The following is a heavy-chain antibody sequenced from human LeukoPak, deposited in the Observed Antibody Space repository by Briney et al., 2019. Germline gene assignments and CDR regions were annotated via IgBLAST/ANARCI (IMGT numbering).Heavy chain of an antibody. D-gene: IGHD3-22*01. J-gene: IGHJ4*02. CDR3: ARDVHDSSGYSVDY. CDR1: GFTFSSYW. V-gene: IGHV3-74*01. CDR2: INSDGSST. Sequence: GGSLRLSCAASGFTFSSYWMHWVRQAPGKGLVWVSRINSDGSSTSCADSVKGRFTISRDNAKNTLYLLMNSLRAEDTAVYYCARDVHDSSGYSVDYWGQGTLVTVSS.